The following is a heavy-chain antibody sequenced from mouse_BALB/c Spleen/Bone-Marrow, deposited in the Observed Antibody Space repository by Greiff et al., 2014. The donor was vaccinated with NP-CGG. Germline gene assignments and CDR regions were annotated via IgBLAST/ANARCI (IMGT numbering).Heavy chain of an antibody. CDR3: ARFERYYFDY. V-gene: IGHV1-54*01. CDR1: GYAFTNYL. CDR2: INPGSGGA. Sequence: QVQLQQPGAELVRPGTAVNVSCKASGYAFTNYLIEWVKQRPGQGLEWIGVINPGSGGANYNEKFKGKATLTADKSSSTAYMQLSSLTSDDSAVYFCARFERYYFDYWGQGTTLTVSS. J-gene: IGHJ2*01.